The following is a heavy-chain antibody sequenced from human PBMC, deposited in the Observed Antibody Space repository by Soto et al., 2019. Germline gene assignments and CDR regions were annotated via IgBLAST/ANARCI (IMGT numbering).Heavy chain of an antibody. D-gene: IGHD2-2*01. Sequence: SVKVSCKASGGTFSSYAISWVRQAPGQGLEWMGGIIPIFGTANYAQKFQGRVTITADESTSTAYMELSSLRSEDTAVYYCARGKDIVVVPAAMPSPHYYYYYGMDVWGQGTTVTVSS. V-gene: IGHV1-69*13. CDR3: ARGKDIVVVPAAMPSPHYYYYYGMDV. CDR2: IIPIFGTA. CDR1: GGTFSSYA. J-gene: IGHJ6*02.